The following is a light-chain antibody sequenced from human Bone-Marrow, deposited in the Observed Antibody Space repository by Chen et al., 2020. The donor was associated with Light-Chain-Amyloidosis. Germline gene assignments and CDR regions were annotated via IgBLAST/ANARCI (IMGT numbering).Light chain of an antibody. CDR3: CSYAGSSTWV. CDR2: EVS. J-gene: IGLJ3*02. CDR1: SSDVGSYNL. V-gene: IGLV2-23*02. Sequence: QPALTQPASVSGSPGQTIPLSCTGTSSDVGSYNLVSWYQQHPGKAPKLMIYEVSKRPSGVSNRFSGSKSGNTASLTISGLQAEDEADYYCCSYAGSSTWVFGGGTKLTVL.